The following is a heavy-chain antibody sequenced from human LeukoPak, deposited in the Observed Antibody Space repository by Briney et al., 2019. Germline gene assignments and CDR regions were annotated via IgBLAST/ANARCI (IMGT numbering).Heavy chain of an antibody. J-gene: IGHJ4*02. CDR3: ARRVSYYYDSSEVNYFDY. CDR2: IYYSGST. CDR1: GGSISSSSYY. V-gene: IGHV4-39*01. Sequence: SETLSLTCTVSGGSISSSSYYWGWIRQPPGKGLEWIGSIYYSGSTYYNPSLKSQVTISVDTSKNQFSLKLSSVTAADTAVYYCARRVSYYYDSSEVNYFDYWGQGTLVTVSS. D-gene: IGHD3-22*01.